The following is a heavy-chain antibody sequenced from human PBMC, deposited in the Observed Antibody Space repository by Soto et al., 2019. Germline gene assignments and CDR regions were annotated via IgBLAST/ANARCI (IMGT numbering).Heavy chain of an antibody. CDR1: GYSVTSYY. CDR2: INPNGGST. CDR3: ERDRHPMVRGVKVNWFDP. D-gene: IGHD3-10*01. Sequence: QVQLVQSGAEVKKPGASVKVSCKASGYSVTSYYMHWVRQAPGQGLEWMGIINPNGGSTSYAQKFQGRVTMTRDTSTSTVSMELSRLRSEDTAVYYCERDRHPMVRGVKVNWFDPWGQGTLVTVSS. V-gene: IGHV1-46*01. J-gene: IGHJ5*02.